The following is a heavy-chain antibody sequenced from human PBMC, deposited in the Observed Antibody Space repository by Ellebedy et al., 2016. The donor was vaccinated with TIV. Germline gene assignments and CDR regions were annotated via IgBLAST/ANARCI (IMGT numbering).Heavy chain of an antibody. Sequence: MPGGSLRLSCTVSGASISSYHWSWIRQPPGQGLEWIGYIFYSGSTNYNPSLKSRVTISEDTSMNQFSLKLDSVTAADTAVYYCARDPLGHFDTSAYIWGQGTLVTVSS. D-gene: IGHD3-22*01. V-gene: IGHV4-59*01. J-gene: IGHJ4*02. CDR1: GASISSYH. CDR3: ARDPLGHFDTSAYI. CDR2: IFYSGST.